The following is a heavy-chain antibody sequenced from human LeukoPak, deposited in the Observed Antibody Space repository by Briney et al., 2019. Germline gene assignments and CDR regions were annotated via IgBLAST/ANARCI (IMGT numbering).Heavy chain of an antibody. D-gene: IGHD3-9*01. Sequence: ASVKVSCKASGYTFTTHDLTWVRQATGQGLEWMGWMNPGSGDTAYAQKFQGRATMTRDTSMSTAYMGLNSLGSEDTAIYYCARGLGDYNTDWFPVSGYWGQGTPVTVSS. CDR3: ARGLGDYNTDWFPVSGY. CDR2: MNPGSGDT. J-gene: IGHJ4*02. CDR1: GYTFTTHD. V-gene: IGHV1-8*01.